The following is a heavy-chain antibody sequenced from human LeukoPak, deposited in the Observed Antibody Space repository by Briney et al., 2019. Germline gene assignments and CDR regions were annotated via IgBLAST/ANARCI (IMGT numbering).Heavy chain of an antibody. J-gene: IGHJ6*02. V-gene: IGHV1-46*01. D-gene: IGHD2-8*01. CDR3: ATVPGVDYYGMDV. CDR2: INPSGGST. CDR1: GYTFTSYY. Sequence: ASVKVSCMASGYTFTSYYMHWVRQAPGQGLEWMGIINPSGGSTSYAQKFQGRVTMTRDTSTSTVYMELSSLRSEDTAVYYCATVPGVDYYGMDVWGQGTTVTVSS.